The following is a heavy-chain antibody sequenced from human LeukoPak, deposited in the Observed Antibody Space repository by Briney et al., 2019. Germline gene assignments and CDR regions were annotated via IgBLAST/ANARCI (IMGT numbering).Heavy chain of an antibody. D-gene: IGHD3-22*01. CDR1: GFTFSDYY. CDR3: ARVPYYYDSSGYYEYYFDY. J-gene: IGHJ4*02. Sequence: PGGSLRLSCAASGFTFSDYYMSWVRQAPGKGLEWVANIKQDGSEKYYVDSVKGRFTISRDNAKNSLYLQMNSLRAEDTAVYYCARVPYYYDSSGYYEYYFDYWGQGTLVTVSS. V-gene: IGHV3-7*01. CDR2: IKQDGSEK.